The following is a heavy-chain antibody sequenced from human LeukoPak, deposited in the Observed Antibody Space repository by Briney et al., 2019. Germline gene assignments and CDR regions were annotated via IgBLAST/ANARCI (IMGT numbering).Heavy chain of an antibody. J-gene: IGHJ4*02. Sequence: GGSLRLSCAASGFTFSSYGMSWVRQAPGKGLEWVAFIRYDGSNKYYADSVKGRFTISRDNAKNTLYLQMNSLRAEDTAVYYCARDWYHAIDYWGQGALVTVSS. CDR3: ARDWYHAIDY. CDR2: IRYDGSNK. V-gene: IGHV3-30*02. D-gene: IGHD2-2*01. CDR1: GFTFSSYG.